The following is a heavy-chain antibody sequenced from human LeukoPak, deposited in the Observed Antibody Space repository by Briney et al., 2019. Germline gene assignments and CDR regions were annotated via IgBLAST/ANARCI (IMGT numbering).Heavy chain of an antibody. CDR1: GFTFSSYE. J-gene: IGHJ4*02. D-gene: IGHD5-18*01. CDR2: ISSSGSTI. Sequence: GGSLRLSCAASGFTFSSYEMNWVRQAPGKGLEWVSYISSSGSTIYYADSVKGRFTISRDNSKNTLYLQMNSLIPEDTAVYYCARQYISGQWYFDYWGQGTLVTVSS. CDR3: ARQYISGQWYFDY. V-gene: IGHV3-48*03.